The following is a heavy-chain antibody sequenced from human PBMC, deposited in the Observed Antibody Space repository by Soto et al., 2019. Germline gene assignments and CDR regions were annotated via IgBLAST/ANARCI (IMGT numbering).Heavy chain of an antibody. V-gene: IGHV3-30*18. D-gene: IGHD2-2*01. CDR2: ISYDGSNK. CDR1: GFTFSSYG. CDR3: AKGLYCSSTSCLYGMDV. Sequence: GGSLRLSCAASGFTFSSYGMHWVRQAPGKGLEWVAVISYDGSNKYYADSVKGRFTISRDNSKNTLYLQMNSLRAEDTAVYYCAKGLYCSSTSCLYGMDVWGQGTTVTVSS. J-gene: IGHJ6*02.